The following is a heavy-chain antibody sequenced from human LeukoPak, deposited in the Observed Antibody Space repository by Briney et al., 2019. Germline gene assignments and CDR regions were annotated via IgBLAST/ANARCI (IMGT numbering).Heavy chain of an antibody. CDR2: IYTSGST. J-gene: IGHJ4*02. CDR1: GGSISSYY. D-gene: IGHD3-16*01. Sequence: SETLSLTCTVSGGSISSYYWSWIRQPAGKGLEWIGHIYTSGSTNYNPSLKSRVTISVDTSKNQFSLKLTSVTAADTAVYYCARGPLIGPIDYWGQGTLVTVSS. V-gene: IGHV4-4*07. CDR3: ARGPLIGPIDY.